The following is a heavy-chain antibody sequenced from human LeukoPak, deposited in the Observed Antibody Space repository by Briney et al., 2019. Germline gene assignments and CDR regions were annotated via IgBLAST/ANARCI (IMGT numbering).Heavy chain of an antibody. Sequence: GASVKVSCKAPGYTSTSYDINWVRQATGQGLEWMGWMNPNSGNTGYAQKFQGRVTITRNTSISTAYMELSSLRSEDTAVYYCARGFMVRGVTSTFDYWGQGTLVTVSS. D-gene: IGHD3-10*01. J-gene: IGHJ4*02. CDR3: ARGFMVRGVTSTFDY. CDR1: GYTSTSYD. V-gene: IGHV1-8*03. CDR2: MNPNSGNT.